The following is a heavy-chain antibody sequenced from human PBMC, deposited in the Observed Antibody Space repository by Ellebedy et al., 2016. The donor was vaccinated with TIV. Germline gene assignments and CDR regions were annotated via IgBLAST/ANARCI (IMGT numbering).Heavy chain of an antibody. Sequence: AASVKVSCKASGHTSIGYYLHWVRQAPGQGLEWMGWVNPSSGSTNFAQRFQGRVTMTRETSVSTAYLELTSLTSDDTAVYYCAFASVGQKIWGSPRPDAFDIWGQGTLVTVSS. CDR3: AFASVGQKIWGSPRPDAFDI. J-gene: IGHJ3*02. V-gene: IGHV1-2*02. CDR2: VNPSSGST. CDR1: GHTSIGYY. D-gene: IGHD3-16*01.